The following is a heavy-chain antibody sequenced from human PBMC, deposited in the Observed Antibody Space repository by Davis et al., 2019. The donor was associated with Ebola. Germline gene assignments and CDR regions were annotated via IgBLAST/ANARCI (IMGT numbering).Heavy chain of an antibody. Sequence: GGSLRLSCAASGFTFSNHGMHWVRQAPGKGLEWVAFIRYDGTNTYYADSVKGRFTISRDNSKNTVYLQMNSLRGEDTAMYYCAKDALALPQGTGHRAYYCDYWGQGALVTVSS. CDR3: AKDALALPQGTGHRAYYCDY. V-gene: IGHV3-30*02. CDR1: GFTFSNHG. D-gene: IGHD1-14*01. J-gene: IGHJ4*02. CDR2: IRYDGTNT.